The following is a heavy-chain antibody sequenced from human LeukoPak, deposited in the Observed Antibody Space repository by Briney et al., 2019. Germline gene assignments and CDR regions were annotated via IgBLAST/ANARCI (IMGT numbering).Heavy chain of an antibody. V-gene: IGHV3-48*01. CDR3: ARASGIAVVDSNFDY. J-gene: IGHJ4*02. Sequence: PGGSLRLSCEGSGFSLSAYNMNWVRQAPGKGLESVSYISSSSATIFYADSVKGRFTISRDNAKNSLYLQMNSLRPEDTAVYYCARASGIAVVDSNFDYWGQGTLVTVSS. CDR1: GFSLSAYN. CDR2: ISSSSATI. D-gene: IGHD6-19*01.